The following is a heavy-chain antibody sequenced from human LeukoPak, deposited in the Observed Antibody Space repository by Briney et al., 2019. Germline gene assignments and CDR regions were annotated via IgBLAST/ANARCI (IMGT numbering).Heavy chain of an antibody. D-gene: IGHD6-13*01. CDR1: GGTLSSYT. V-gene: IGHV1-69*04. CDR2: IIPIFGIA. Sequence: SVKVSCKASGGTLSSYTIGWVRQAPGQGLEWMGTIIPIFGIANYAQKFQGRVTITADKSTSTAYMELSSLRSEDTAVYYCARDSRDKAAAGTSDGHYGMDVWGQGTTVTVSS. CDR3: ARDSRDKAAAGTSDGHYGMDV. J-gene: IGHJ6*02.